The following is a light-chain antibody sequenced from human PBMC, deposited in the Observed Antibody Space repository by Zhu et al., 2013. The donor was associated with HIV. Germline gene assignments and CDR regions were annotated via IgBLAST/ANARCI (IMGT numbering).Light chain of an antibody. J-gene: IGKJ1*01. CDR1: QSIRSW. CDR2: AAS. Sequence: DIQMTQSPSTLSASVGDRVTITCRASQSIRSWLAWYQQRPGKAPNVLIYAASSLISGVPSRFSGSGSETEFTLTVSNLQAEDFATYYCQQFHHYPWTFGQGTKVEI. V-gene: IGKV1-5*01. CDR3: QQFHHYPWT.